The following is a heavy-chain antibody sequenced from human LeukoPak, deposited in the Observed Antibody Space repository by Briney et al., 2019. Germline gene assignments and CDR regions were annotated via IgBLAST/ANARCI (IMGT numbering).Heavy chain of an antibody. J-gene: IGHJ3*02. Sequence: ASVKVSCKASGYTFSYYYLHWVRQAPGQGLEWMGIINPSGGATNYAQKFQGRVTLTRDTSTGTVYMELSSLISKDTAVYYCARRRDEGFDIWGQGTLVTVSS. V-gene: IGHV1-46*01. CDR1: GYTFSYYY. CDR2: INPSGGAT. CDR3: ARRRDEGFDI.